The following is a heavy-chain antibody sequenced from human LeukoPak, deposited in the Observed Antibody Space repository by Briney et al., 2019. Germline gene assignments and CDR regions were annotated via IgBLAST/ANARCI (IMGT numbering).Heavy chain of an antibody. CDR3: AAGGYSYGFLY. CDR2: INHSGST. V-gene: IGHV4-34*01. J-gene: IGHJ4*02. Sequence: SETLSLTCAVYGGSFSGYYWSWIRQPPGKGLEWIGEINHSGSTNYSPSLKSRVTISVDTSKNQFSLKLSSVTAADTAVYYCAAGGYSYGFLYWGQGTLVTVSS. D-gene: IGHD5-18*01. CDR1: GGSFSGYY.